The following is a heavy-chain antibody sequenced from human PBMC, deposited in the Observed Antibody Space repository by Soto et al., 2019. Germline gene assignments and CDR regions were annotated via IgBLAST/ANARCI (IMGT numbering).Heavy chain of an antibody. J-gene: IGHJ4*01. V-gene: IGHV3-30*03. CDR1: GFTFSSYS. Sequence: GSLRLSCAASGFTFSSYSMNWVRQAPGKGLEWVAVISYDGNNKYYADSVKGRFTISRDNAKNSLILQLDSLRDEDTAVYYCARHKFTYNYDIDYWGQGTLVTVSS. CDR2: ISYDGNNK. CDR3: ARHKFTYNYDIDY. D-gene: IGHD1-1*01.